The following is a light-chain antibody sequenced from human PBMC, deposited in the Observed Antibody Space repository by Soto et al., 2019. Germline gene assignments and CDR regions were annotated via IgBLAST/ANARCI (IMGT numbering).Light chain of an antibody. CDR1: QSVDIS. CDR3: QQYRNWPRT. Sequence: DIVLTQSPAPLSVSPGERVTLSCRASQSVDISLAWYQQKPGQAPRLLIYGATTRATDMPGRFSGRWSATECTLTISSLQSEDDSVYYCQQYRNWPRTLGQGTKVDIK. CDR2: GAT. V-gene: IGKV3-15*01. J-gene: IGKJ1*01.